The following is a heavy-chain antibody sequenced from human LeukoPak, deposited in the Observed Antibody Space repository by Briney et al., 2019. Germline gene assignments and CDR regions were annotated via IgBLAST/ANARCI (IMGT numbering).Heavy chain of an antibody. CDR2: INSDVSST. CDR3: ARGGVYSSSSFDY. D-gene: IGHD6-6*01. Sequence: GGSLRLSCAASGFTFSTYSMNWVRQAPGKGLVWVSRINSDVSSTSYADSVKGRFTISRDNAKNTLYLQMNSLRAEDTSVYYCARGGVYSSSSFDYWGQGTLVTVSS. V-gene: IGHV3-74*01. CDR1: GFTFSTYS. J-gene: IGHJ4*02.